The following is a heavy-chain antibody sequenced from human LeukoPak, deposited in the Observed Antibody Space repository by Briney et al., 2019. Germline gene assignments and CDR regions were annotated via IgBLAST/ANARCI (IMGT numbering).Heavy chain of an antibody. J-gene: IGHJ4*02. Sequence: PGRSLGLSCVASGFTFSTYGMHWVRQAPGKGLEWVAVISYDGSNKYYADSVKGRFTISRDNSKNTLYLQMNSLRAEDTAVYYCAKETGSGSYYEYYFDYWGQGTLVTVSS. CDR3: AKETGSGSYYEYYFDY. D-gene: IGHD3-10*01. CDR1: GFTFSTYG. CDR2: ISYDGSNK. V-gene: IGHV3-30*18.